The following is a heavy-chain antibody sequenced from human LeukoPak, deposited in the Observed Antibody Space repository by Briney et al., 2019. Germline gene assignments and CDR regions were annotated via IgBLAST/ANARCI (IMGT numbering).Heavy chain of an antibody. V-gene: IGHV1-18*01. D-gene: IGHD3-10*01. CDR1: GYTFTSYV. Sequence: ASVKVSCKASGYTFTSYVISWVRQAPGQGLEWMGWINNYNGNTNYAQKLRGRVTMTTDTSTSTAYMELRSLRSDDTAVYYCTRNHYYGSGSYYNPHRGFDYWGQGTLVTVSS. J-gene: IGHJ4*02. CDR3: TRNHYYGSGSYYNPHRGFDY. CDR2: INNYNGNT.